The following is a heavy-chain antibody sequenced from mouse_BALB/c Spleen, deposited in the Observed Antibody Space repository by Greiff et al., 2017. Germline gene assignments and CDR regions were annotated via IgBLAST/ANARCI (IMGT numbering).Heavy chain of an antibody. CDR2: ILPGSGST. CDR1: GYSFSSYW. CDR3: ARYPYGNSDY. V-gene: IGHV1-9*01. Sequence: QVQLQQSGAELMKPGASVKISCKATGYSFSSYWIEWVKQRPGHGLEWIGEILPGSGSTNYNEKFKGKATFTADTSSNTAYMQLSSQTSEDSAVYYYARYPYGNSDYWGQGTTLTVSA. J-gene: IGHJ2*01. D-gene: IGHD2-1*01.